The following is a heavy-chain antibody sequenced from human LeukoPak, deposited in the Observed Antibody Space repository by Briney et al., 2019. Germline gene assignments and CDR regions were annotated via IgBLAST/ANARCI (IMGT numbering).Heavy chain of an antibody. Sequence: PSETPSLTCPVSGGSISSYYWSWVRQPPGKGLEWIGYIYYSGSTNYNPSLKSRVTISVDTSRNQFSLKLNSVTAADTAVYYCAKSNGYGLVDIWGQGTMVTVSS. V-gene: IGHV4-59*12. CDR2: IYYSGST. D-gene: IGHD3-10*01. CDR1: GGSISSYY. CDR3: AKSNGYGLVDI. J-gene: IGHJ3*02.